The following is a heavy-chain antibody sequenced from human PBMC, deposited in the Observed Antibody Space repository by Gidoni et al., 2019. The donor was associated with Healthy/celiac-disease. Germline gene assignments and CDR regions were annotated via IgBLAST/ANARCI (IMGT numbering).Heavy chain of an antibody. V-gene: IGHV3-23*01. CDR3: AKGLRRIHYYYYGMDV. Sequence: EVQLLESGGGLVQPGGSLRLSCAASGFTFSSYAMSWVRQAPGKGLEWVSAISGSGGSTYYADSVKGRFTISRDNSKNTLYLQMNSLRAEDTAVYYCAKGLRRIHYYYYGMDVWGQGTTVTVSS. CDR2: ISGSGGST. CDR1: GFTFSSYA. J-gene: IGHJ6*02. D-gene: IGHD4-17*01.